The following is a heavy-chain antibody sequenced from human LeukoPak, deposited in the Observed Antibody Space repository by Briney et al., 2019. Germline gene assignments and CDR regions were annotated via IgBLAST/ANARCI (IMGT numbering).Heavy chain of an antibody. CDR2: ISSFNTYK. V-gene: IGHV3-21*01. J-gene: IGHJ4*02. CDR3: ARSDYDILRYYFDY. D-gene: IGHD3-9*01. CDR1: RFSFSDYN. Sequence: GGSLRLSCTVSRFSFSDYNMNWVRQAPGKGLEWISSISSFNTYKYYADSVKGRFTISRDNAKNSLYLQMNSLRGEDTAVYYCARSDYDILRYYFDYWGQGALVTVSS.